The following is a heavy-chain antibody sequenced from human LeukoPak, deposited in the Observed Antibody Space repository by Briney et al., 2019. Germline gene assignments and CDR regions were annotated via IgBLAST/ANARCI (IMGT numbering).Heavy chain of an antibody. CDR3: ARGTYSSNWFLHY. J-gene: IGHJ4*02. CDR2: TNWNGGST. CDR1: GFTFDDYG. V-gene: IGHV3-20*04. Sequence: GGSLRLSSAASGFTFDDYGMSWVRQVPGKGLEWVSGTNWNGGSTGYADSVKGRFTISRDNAENSLYLQMNSLRAEDTALYYCARGTYSSNWFLHYWGQGTLVTVSS. D-gene: IGHD6-13*01.